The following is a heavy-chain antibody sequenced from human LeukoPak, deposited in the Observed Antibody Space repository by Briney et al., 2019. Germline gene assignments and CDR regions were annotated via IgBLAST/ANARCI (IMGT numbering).Heavy chain of an antibody. V-gene: IGHV3-15*01. J-gene: IGHJ4*02. CDR1: GFTFSNAW. Sequence: PGGSLRLSCAASGFTFSNAWMSWVRQAPGKGLEWVGRIKSKTDGGTTDYAAPVKGRFTISRDDSKDTLYLQMNSLKTEDTAVYYCTTNQTSEYSSSSHKDYWGQGTLVTVSS. CDR3: TTNQTSEYSSSSHKDY. D-gene: IGHD6-6*01. CDR2: IKSKTDGGTT.